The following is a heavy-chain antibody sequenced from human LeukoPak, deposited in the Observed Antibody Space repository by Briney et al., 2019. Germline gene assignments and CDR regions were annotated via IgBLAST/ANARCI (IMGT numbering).Heavy chain of an antibody. D-gene: IGHD3-10*01. CDR3: ARPSARGLYFDY. J-gene: IGHJ4*02. CDR2: ISYDGSNK. Sequence: GGSLRLSCAASGFTFSSYAMHWVRQAPGKGLEWVAVISYDGSNKYYADSVKGRFTISRDNSKNTLYLQMNSLRAEDTAVYYCARPSARGLYFDYWGQGTLVTVSS. CDR1: GFTFSSYA. V-gene: IGHV3-30-3*01.